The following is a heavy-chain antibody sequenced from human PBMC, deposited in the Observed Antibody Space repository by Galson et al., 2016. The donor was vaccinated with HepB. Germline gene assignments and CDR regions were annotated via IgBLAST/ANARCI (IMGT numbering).Heavy chain of an antibody. D-gene: IGHD2-15*01. V-gene: IGHV3-53*01. CDR1: GFTVSSNY. J-gene: IGHJ4*02. Sequence: SLRLSCAASGFTVSSNYMSWVRQAPGKGLEWVSVIYSGGGTYYADSVKARFTISRDNSKNTLYRQMNTLRAEDTAVYYCARDLPLLGWGQGTLVTVSS. CDR3: ARDLPLLG. CDR2: IYSGGGT.